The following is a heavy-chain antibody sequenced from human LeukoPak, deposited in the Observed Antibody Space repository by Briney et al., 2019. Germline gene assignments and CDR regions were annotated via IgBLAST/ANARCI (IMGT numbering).Heavy chain of an antibody. CDR3: AKGLVQDFYYYGIDV. CDR2: MSNTGGTT. CDR1: GFTFGSYA. D-gene: IGHD6-19*01. Sequence: GGSLRLSCVASGFTFGSYAMSWVRQSPGMGLEWVSAMSNTGGTTYYADSVKGRFTISRDNSKNTLYLQMNSLRAEDTAVYYCAKGLVQDFYYYGIDVWGQGTTVTVSS. J-gene: IGHJ6*02. V-gene: IGHV3-23*01.